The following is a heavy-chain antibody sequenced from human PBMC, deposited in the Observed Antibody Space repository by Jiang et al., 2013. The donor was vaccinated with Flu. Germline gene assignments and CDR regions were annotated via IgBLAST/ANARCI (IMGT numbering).Heavy chain of an antibody. V-gene: IGHV1-2*02. J-gene: IGHJ4*02. CDR3: APTLKDTAMVY. CDR2: INPNSGGT. D-gene: IGHD5-18*01. CDR1: GYTFTSYG. Sequence: GAEVKKPGASVKVSCKASGYTFTSYGISWVRQAPGQGLEWMGWINPNSGGTNYAQKFQGRVTMTRDTSISTAYMELSRLRSDDTAVYYCAPTLKDTAMVYWGQGTLVTVSS.